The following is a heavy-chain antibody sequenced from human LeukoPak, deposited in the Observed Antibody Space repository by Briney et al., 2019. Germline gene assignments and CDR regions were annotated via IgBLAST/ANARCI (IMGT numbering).Heavy chain of an antibody. CDR1: GFTFCNHA. J-gene: IGHJ4*02. Sequence: GGSLRLSCAASGFTFCNHAMSWVRQAPGKGLQWVAVISGGGRTTEYEDFVKGRFTISRDNSKNTLSLQMNSLTVEDTAIYFCAKNVVVKRYIDFWGRGTLVTVSS. V-gene: IGHV3-23*01. D-gene: IGHD2-15*01. CDR3: AKNVVVKRYIDF. CDR2: ISGGGRTT.